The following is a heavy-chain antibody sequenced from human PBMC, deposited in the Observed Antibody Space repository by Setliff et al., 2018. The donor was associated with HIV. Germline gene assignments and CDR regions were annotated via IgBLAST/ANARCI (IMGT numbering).Heavy chain of an antibody. V-gene: IGHV1-46*01. J-gene: IGHJ4*02. CDR3: ATGRLRATSPFDN. Sequence: ASVKVSCKASGYTFTGYYLHWVRQAPGQGLEWMERINPSGGSTSYAQKFQGRVTMTRDTSTSTVYMELSSLRSEDTAVYYCATGRLRATSPFDNWGQGTLVTVSS. CDR1: GYTFTGYY. D-gene: IGHD1-26*01. CDR2: INPSGGST.